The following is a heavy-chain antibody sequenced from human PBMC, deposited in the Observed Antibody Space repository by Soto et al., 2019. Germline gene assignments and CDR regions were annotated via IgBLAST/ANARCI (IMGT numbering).Heavy chain of an antibody. J-gene: IGHJ4*02. CDR3: ARRNPHFAY. V-gene: IGHV4-39*01. Sequence: LQLQESGPGLVTPSETLSLTCTVSGGSISSSSYYWGWIRQPPGTGLEWIGSIYYRGLTYYNPSLKSRVTISVDTSKNQFSPTLSSVTAADTAVYYSARRNPHFAYWGQGTLISDSS. CDR1: GGSISSSSYY. CDR2: IYYRGLT.